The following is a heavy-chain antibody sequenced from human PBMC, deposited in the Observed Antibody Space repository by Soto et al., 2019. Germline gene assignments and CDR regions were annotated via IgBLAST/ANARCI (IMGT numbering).Heavy chain of an antibody. CDR1: GFTFSSYS. J-gene: IGHJ4*02. CDR2: ISSSSSTI. Sequence: EVQLVESGGGLLQPGGSLRISCAASGFTFSSYSMNWVRQAPGKGLEWVSYISSSSSTIYYADSVKGRFTISRDNAKNTLNLQRNSLRAEDTAVNYCARDLYGEYSFGYWGQGTLVTVSS. V-gene: IGHV3-48*01. D-gene: IGHD4-17*01. CDR3: ARDLYGEYSFGY.